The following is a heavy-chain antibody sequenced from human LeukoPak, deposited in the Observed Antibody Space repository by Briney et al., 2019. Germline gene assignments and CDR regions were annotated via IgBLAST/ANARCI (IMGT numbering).Heavy chain of an antibody. CDR3: ARDLRFSSAWYDWYFDL. CDR1: GDSISSYY. J-gene: IGHJ2*01. CDR2: IHSSGSA. V-gene: IGHV4-59*01. Sequence: PSETLSLTCTVSGDSISSYYWTWIRQPPGKGLEWIGYIHSSGSANFNPSLKSRVTMSIDTSKNQFSLKLSSLTAADTAVYYCARDLRFSSAWYDWYFDLWGRGTLVTVSS. D-gene: IGHD6-19*01.